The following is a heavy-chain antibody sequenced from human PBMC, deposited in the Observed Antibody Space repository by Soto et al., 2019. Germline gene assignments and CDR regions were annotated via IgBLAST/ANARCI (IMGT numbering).Heavy chain of an antibody. Sequence: QVQLVESGGGLVKPGGSLRLSCAASGFTFSESYMSWIRQAPGRGLEGVSYISDSSSYTIYADSVKGRFTISRDNAKNSLYLQMSSLRAEDTAVYYCARNIGGARGFDIWGQGTMVTVSS. J-gene: IGHJ3*02. CDR2: ISDSSSYT. V-gene: IGHV3-11*06. CDR3: ARNIGGARGFDI. D-gene: IGHD2-21*01. CDR1: GFTFSESY.